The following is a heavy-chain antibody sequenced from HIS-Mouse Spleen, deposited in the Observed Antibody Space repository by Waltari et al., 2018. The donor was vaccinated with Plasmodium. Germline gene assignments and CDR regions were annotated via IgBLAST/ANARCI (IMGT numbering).Heavy chain of an antibody. CDR1: GYTFTGYY. D-gene: IGHD6-13*01. CDR2: INPNSG. Sequence: QVQLVQSGAEVKKPGASVKVPCKASGYTFTGYYMHWVRQAPGQGLEWMGWINPNSGDTSISTAYMELSRLRSDDTAVYYCARVLGYKAAAGTFVEYFQHWGQGTLVTVSS. CDR3: ARVLGYKAAAGTFVEYFQH. V-gene: IGHV1-2*02. J-gene: IGHJ1*01.